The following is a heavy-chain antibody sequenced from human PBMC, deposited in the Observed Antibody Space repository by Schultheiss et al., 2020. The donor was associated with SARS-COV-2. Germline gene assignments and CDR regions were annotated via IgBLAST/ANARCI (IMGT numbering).Heavy chain of an antibody. CDR1: GFTFSSYA. CDR2: ISYDGSNK. CDR3: ARDRLGEVSPDY. D-gene: IGHD3-16*02. Sequence: GGSLRLSCAASGFTFSSYAMHWVRQAPGKGLEWVAVISYDGSNKYYADSVKGRFTISRDNSKNALYLQMNSLRAEDTAVYFCARDRLGEVSPDYWGQGALVTVSS. V-gene: IGHV3-30*04. J-gene: IGHJ4*02.